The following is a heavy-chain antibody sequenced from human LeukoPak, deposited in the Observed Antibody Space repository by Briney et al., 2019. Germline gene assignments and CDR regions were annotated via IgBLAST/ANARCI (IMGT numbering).Heavy chain of an antibody. Sequence: GSLRLSCAASGVTLSSYAMSWVRQAPGKGLEWVSGISGSGGSTYYADSVKGRFTISRDNSKNTLYLQMNSLRAEDTAVYYCAKVPASSGWMDFDYWGQGTLVTVSS. CDR3: AKVPASSGWMDFDY. D-gene: IGHD6-19*01. J-gene: IGHJ4*02. CDR1: GVTLSSYA. V-gene: IGHV3-23*01. CDR2: ISGSGGST.